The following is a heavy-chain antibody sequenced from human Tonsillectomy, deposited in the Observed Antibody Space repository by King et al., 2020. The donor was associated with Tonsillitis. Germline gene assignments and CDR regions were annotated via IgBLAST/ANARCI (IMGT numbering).Heavy chain of an antibody. V-gene: IGHV3-73*02. CDR3: TSLGDDTVTTFNY. CDR1: GFTFSGSA. J-gene: IGHJ4*02. CDR2: IRSKANSYAT. D-gene: IGHD4-11*01. Sequence: VQLGESGGGLVQPGGSLKLPCIASGFTFSGSAMHWVRQASGRGLEWVGRIRSKANSYATEYAASVEGRFTISRDDLNNMAYLQMNSLKTEDTAVYYCTSLGDDTVTTFNYWGQGTLVTVSS.